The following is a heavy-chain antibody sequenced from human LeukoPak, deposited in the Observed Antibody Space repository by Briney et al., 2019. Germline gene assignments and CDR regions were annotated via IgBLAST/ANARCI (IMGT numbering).Heavy chain of an antibody. CDR1: GGSFSGYY. J-gene: IGHJ4*02. D-gene: IGHD1-26*01. Sequence: PSETLSLTCAVYGGSFSGYYWSWIRQPPGKGLEWIGEINHSGSTNYNPSLKSRVTISVDTSKNQFSLQLKSVTPEDTAVYYCARSRTGGTFDHWGQGALVTVSS. V-gene: IGHV4-34*01. CDR2: INHSGST. CDR3: ARSRTGGTFDH.